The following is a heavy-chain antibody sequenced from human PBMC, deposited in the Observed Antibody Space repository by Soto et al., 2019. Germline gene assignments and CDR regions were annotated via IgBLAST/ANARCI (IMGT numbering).Heavy chain of an antibody. CDR3: ARGEQYSGRIFDY. J-gene: IGHJ4*01. CDR1: GDSVSSNSAG. D-gene: IGHD1-26*01. Sequence: PSQTLSLTCAITGDSVSSNSAGWSWVRQSPSRGLEWLGRTYYRSKWYYEYAVSVRGRITINPDTSKNQYSLQLNSVTPEDTAVYFCARGEQYSGRIFDYLGQGTLVTVSS. CDR2: TYYRSKWYY. V-gene: IGHV6-1*01.